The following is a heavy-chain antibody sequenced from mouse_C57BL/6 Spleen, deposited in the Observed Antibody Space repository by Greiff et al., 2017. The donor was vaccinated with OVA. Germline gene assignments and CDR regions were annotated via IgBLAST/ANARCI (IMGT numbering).Heavy chain of an antibody. J-gene: IGHJ4*01. CDR3: SRWDYSNSYAMDY. Sequence: VQLQQSGAELAKPGASVKLSCKASGYTFTSYWMHWVKQRPGQGLEWIGYINPSSGYTKYNQKFKDKATLTADKSSSTAYMQLSSLTYEDSAVYYCSRWDYSNSYAMDYWGQGTSVTVSS. V-gene: IGHV1-7*01. CDR2: INPSSGYT. CDR1: GYTFTSYW. D-gene: IGHD2-5*01.